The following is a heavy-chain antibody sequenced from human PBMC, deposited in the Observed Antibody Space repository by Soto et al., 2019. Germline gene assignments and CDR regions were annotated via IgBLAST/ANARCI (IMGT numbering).Heavy chain of an antibody. CDR2: LQTDGSHP. V-gene: IGHV3-74*01. CDR1: GFKFDYYW. Sequence: EVHLVASGGCLVQPGGSLGLSCVASGFKFDYYWMHWVRQAPGEGLMWVSRLQTDGSHPDYAASVKGRFTISRDNSKNTLYLQMNNLRVEDTAVYYCGRGGDPDYWGQGTLVTVSS. CDR3: GRGGDPDY. D-gene: IGHD2-21*02. J-gene: IGHJ4*02.